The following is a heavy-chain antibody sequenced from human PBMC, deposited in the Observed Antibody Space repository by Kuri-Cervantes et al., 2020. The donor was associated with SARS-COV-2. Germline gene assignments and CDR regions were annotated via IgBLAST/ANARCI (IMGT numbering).Heavy chain of an antibody. CDR2: IRYDGSNK. V-gene: IGHV3-30*02. Sequence: LSLTCAASGFTFSSYGMHWVRQAPGKGLEWVAFIRYDGSNKYYADSVKGRFTISRDNSKNTLYLQMNSLRAEDTAVYYCARGGYYDFWSGYLRDSYYYMDVWGKGTTVTVSS. D-gene: IGHD3-3*01. CDR1: GFTFSSYG. J-gene: IGHJ6*03. CDR3: ARGGYYDFWSGYLRDSYYYMDV.